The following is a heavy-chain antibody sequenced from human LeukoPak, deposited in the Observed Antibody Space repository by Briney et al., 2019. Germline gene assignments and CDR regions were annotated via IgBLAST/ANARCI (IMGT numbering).Heavy chain of an antibody. CDR2: INHSGST. D-gene: IGHD2-15*01. V-gene: IGHV4-34*01. CDR1: GGSFSGYY. J-gene: IGHJ4*02. CDR3: ARVSPYCSGGSCYFDY. Sequence: SETLSLTCAVYGGSFSGYYWSGIRQPPGKGLEWIGEINHSGSTTYNPSLKSRVTISVDTSKNQFSLKLSSVTAADTAVYYCARVSPYCSGGSCYFDYWGQGTLVTVSS.